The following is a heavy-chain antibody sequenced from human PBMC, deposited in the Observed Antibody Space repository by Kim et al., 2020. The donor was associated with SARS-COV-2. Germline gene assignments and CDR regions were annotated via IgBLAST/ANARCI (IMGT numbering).Heavy chain of an antibody. V-gene: IGHV1-69*13. J-gene: IGHJ2*01. CDR3: ARVQGTIVVVTQNWYFDL. Sequence: SVKVSCKASGGTFSSYAISWVRQAPGQGLEWMGGIIPIFGTANYAQKFQGRVTITADESTSTAYMELSSLRSEDTAVYYCARVQGTIVVVTQNWYFDLWGRGTLVTVSS. CDR1: GGTFSSYA. D-gene: IGHD2-21*02. CDR2: IIPIFGTA.